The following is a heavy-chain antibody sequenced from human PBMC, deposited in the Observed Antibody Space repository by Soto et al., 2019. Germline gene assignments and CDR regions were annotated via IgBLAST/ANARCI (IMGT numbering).Heavy chain of an antibody. V-gene: IGHV3-11*01. J-gene: IGHJ4*02. CDR2: ISSSGTTI. D-gene: IGHD1-26*01. CDR3: ARDPVSGSYSPLDY. CDR1: GFTFSDYY. Sequence: QVQLVESGGGLVKPGGSLRLSCAASGFTFSDYYMSWIRQAPGKGLEWISYISSSGTTIYYAASVKGRFTISRDNAKNSLYLYMTSLRAEDTAVYYCARDPVSGSYSPLDYWGQGTLVAVSS.